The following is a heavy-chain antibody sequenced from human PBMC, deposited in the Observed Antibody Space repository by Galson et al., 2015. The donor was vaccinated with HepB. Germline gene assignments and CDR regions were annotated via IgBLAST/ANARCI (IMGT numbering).Heavy chain of an antibody. CDR2: ISYDGSNK. J-gene: IGHJ4*02. Sequence: SLRLSCAASGFTFSSYAMHWVRQAPGKGLEWVAVISYDGSNKYYADSVKGRFTITRDNSKNTLYLQMNSLRAEDTAVYYCARGGFGWELRGANYFDYWGQGTLVTVSS. D-gene: IGHD1-26*01. CDR1: GFTFSSYA. V-gene: IGHV3-30*04. CDR3: ARGGFGWELRGANYFDY.